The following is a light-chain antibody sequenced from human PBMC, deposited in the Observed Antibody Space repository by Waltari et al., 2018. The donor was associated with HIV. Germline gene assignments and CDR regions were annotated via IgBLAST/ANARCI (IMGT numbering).Light chain of an antibody. CDR3: QQYFNTPWT. V-gene: IGKV3-20*01. CDR1: QSISSSY. CDR2: GVS. J-gene: IGKJ1*01. Sequence: EIVLTQSPGTLSLSPGERATLSCRASQSISSSYLAWYQRKPGQAPRLLIDGVSRRAPGIPDRFSGRGSGTDFTLTISRLEPEDFAVYYCQQYFNTPWTFGQGTKVEIK.